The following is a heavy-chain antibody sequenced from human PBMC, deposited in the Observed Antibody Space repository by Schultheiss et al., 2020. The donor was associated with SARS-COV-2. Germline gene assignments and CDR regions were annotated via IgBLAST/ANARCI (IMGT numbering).Heavy chain of an antibody. CDR1: GFTFSSYG. Sequence: GGSLRLSCAASGFTFSSYGMHWVRQAPGKGLEWVAVISYDGSNKYYGDSVKGRFTISRDNAKNTLYLQMNSLRAEDTAVYYCARAVRVPAATYYYYYYMDVWGKGTTVTVSS. V-gene: IGHV3-30*03. J-gene: IGHJ6*03. D-gene: IGHD2-2*01. CDR2: ISYDGSNK. CDR3: ARAVRVPAATYYYYYYMDV.